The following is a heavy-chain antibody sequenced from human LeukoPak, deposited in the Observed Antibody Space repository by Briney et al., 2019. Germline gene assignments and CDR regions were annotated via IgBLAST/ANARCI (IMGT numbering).Heavy chain of an antibody. Sequence: PSETLSLTCSVSGGSVSSYYWSWIRQSPGKGLGWIGYIHNSGRTNYNPSLKSRVTGFVDTSKSQVSLRLSSVTAADTAVYYCARHGTISSESYFDYWGQGALVTVSS. D-gene: IGHD1-14*01. CDR2: IHNSGRT. J-gene: IGHJ4*02. CDR3: ARHGTISSESYFDY. CDR1: GGSVSSYY. V-gene: IGHV4-59*08.